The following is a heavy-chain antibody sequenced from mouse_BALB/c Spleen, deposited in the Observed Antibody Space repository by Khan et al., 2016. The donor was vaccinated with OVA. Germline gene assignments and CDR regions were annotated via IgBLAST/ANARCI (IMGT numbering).Heavy chain of an antibody. D-gene: IGHD2-10*01. Sequence: QVQLKQSGPGLVAPSQSLSITCTISGFSLTNYGIHWVRQPPGKGLEWLVVIWSDGSTTYNSALKSRLTISKDNSKSQVFLKMNSLQTDDTAMYFCARQPYYDYNIMDYWGQGTSVTVSS. CDR1: GFSLTNYG. V-gene: IGHV2-6-1*01. CDR3: ARQPYYDYNIMDY. CDR2: IWSDGST. J-gene: IGHJ4*01.